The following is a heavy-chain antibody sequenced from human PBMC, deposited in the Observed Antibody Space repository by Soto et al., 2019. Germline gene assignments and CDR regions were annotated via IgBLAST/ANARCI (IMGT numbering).Heavy chain of an antibody. J-gene: IGHJ4*02. CDR2: ISSSGSTI. V-gene: IGHV3-11*01. CDR3: ARWRGQLVEYFDY. Sequence: MSWIRQAPGKGLEWVSYISSSGSTIYYADSVKGRFTISRDNAKNSLYLQMNSLRAEDTAVYYWARWRGQLVEYFDYWCQGTLVTVSS. D-gene: IGHD6-13*01.